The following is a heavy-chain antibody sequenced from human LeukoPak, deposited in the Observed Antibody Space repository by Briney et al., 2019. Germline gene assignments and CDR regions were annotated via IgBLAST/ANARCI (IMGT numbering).Heavy chain of an antibody. CDR3: ARFILPGGWFDP. CDR2: IYHTGST. Sequence: SETLSLTCTVSGYSISSGYYGGWIRQPPGKGLEWIGSIYHTGSTYYTPSLKSRVTISVDTSKNHFSLKLSSVTAADTAVYYCARFILPGGWFDPWGQGTLVTVSS. V-gene: IGHV4-38-2*02. J-gene: IGHJ5*02. CDR1: GYSISSGYY. D-gene: IGHD1-26*01.